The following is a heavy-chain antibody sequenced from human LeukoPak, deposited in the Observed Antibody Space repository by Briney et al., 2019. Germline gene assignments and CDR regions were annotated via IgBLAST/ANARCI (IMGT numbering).Heavy chain of an antibody. CDR3: AREYYDSSGPDY. J-gene: IGHJ4*02. V-gene: IGHV1-2*02. D-gene: IGHD3-22*01. CDR2: INPNSGGT. CDR1: GYTFIDYY. Sequence: ASVKVSCKASGYTFIDYYMHWVRQAPGQGLEWMGWINPNSGGTNYAQKFQGRVTMTRDTSISTAYMELSRLRSDDTAVYYCAREYYDSSGPDYWGQGTLVTVSS.